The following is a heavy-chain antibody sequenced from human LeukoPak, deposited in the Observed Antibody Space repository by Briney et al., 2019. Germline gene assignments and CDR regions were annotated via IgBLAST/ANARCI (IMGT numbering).Heavy chain of an antibody. J-gene: IGHJ4*02. CDR2: IYYSGST. CDR3: QEHRIQLWTAGGYYFGY. V-gene: IGHV4-39*01. D-gene: IGHD5-18*01. Sequence: KPSETLSLTCTVSTRSISTSSYYCGRIRQPPGKGLEWIGSIYYSGSTYYNPSLKSRVTISVDTSKNQFSLKLSSVTAPDTAAYYYQEHRIQLWTAGGYYFGYWGQGTLVTVSS. CDR1: TRSISTSSYY.